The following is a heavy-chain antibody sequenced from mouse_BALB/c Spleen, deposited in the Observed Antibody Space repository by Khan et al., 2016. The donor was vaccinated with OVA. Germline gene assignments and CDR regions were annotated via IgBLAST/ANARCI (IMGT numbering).Heavy chain of an antibody. CDR3: ASLLTGSFAY. J-gene: IGHJ3*01. D-gene: IGHD4-1*01. CDR2: VSSGADYT. Sequence: EVELVESGGDLVKPGGSLKLSCAASGFTFSSYSMSWVRQTPDKRLEWVATVSSGADYTYYPDSVKGRFTISRDNAKNTLYLQMSSLKSEDTAMYYCASLLTGSFAYWGQGILVTVSA. CDR1: GFTFSSYS. V-gene: IGHV5-6*01.